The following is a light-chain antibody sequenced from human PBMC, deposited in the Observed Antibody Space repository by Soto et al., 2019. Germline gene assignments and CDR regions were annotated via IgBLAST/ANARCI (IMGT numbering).Light chain of an antibody. V-gene: IGKV1-27*01. Sequence: DIQMTQSPSSLSASVGDRVTITCRASQGISNYLAWYQQKPGKVPKLLIYTASTLQSGVPSRFSGSGSGTDFTLTISSLQPEDVATYDCQNYNSAPQLTFGGGTKVEIK. CDR3: QNYNSAPQLT. CDR2: TAS. J-gene: IGKJ4*01. CDR1: QGISNY.